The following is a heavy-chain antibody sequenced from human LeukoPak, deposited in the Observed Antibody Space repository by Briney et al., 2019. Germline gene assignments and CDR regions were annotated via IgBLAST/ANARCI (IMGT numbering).Heavy chain of an antibody. CDR3: ARVHLLYYYDSSGYLDY. J-gene: IGHJ4*02. CDR2: ISSSSSTI. D-gene: IGHD3-22*01. V-gene: IGHV3-48*04. CDR1: GFTFSSYS. Sequence: GGSLRLSCAASGFTFSSYSMNWVRQAPGKGLEWVSYISSSSSTIYYANSVKGRFTISRDNAKNSLYLQMNSLRAEDTAVYYCARVHLLYYYDSSGYLDYWGQGTLATVSS.